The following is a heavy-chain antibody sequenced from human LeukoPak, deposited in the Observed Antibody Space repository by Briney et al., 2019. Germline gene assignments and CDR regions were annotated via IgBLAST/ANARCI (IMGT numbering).Heavy chain of an antibody. CDR1: GGSISSSSYY. Sequence: PSETLSLTCTVSGGSISSSSYYWGWIRQPPGEGLEWIGSIYYSGSTYYNPSLKSRVTISVDTSKNQFSLKLSSVTAADTAVYYCARLLRYFDWLSWWFDPWGQGTLVTVSS. CDR3: ARLLRYFDWLSWWFDP. V-gene: IGHV4-39*07. D-gene: IGHD3-9*01. J-gene: IGHJ5*02. CDR2: IYYSGST.